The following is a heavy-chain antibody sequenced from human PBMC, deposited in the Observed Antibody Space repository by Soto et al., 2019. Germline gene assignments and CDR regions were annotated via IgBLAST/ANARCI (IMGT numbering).Heavy chain of an antibody. CDR3: ARDTHPRSSVLNGGYFDY. D-gene: IGHD3-16*01. V-gene: IGHV3-30-3*01. CDR2: ISSHGSET. Sequence: QVELVESGGGVVQPGRSLRLSCAASGFTFSSYAIHWFRQAPGKGLESVAVISSHGSETYYADSVEGRFTISRDNSKNTLYLQMNSLRAEDTAVYYCARDTHPRSSVLNGGYFDYWGQGTLVTVSS. CDR1: GFTFSSYA. J-gene: IGHJ4*02.